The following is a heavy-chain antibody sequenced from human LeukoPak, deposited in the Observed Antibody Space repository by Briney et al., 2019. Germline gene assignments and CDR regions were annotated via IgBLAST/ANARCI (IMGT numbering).Heavy chain of an antibody. V-gene: IGHV3-21*01. CDR1: GFTFSSHS. Sequence: GGSQRLSCAASGFTFSSHSMNWVRQAPGKGLEWVSFISTRGSYIYYGDSVRGRFTISRDNAKNTLYLQMNSLRAEDTAVYYCARHGTNDAFDIWGQGTMVTVSS. D-gene: IGHD2-2*01. CDR3: ARHGTNDAFDI. J-gene: IGHJ3*02. CDR2: ISTRGSYI.